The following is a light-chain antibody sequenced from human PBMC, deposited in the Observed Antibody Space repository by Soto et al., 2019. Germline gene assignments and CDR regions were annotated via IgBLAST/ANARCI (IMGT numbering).Light chain of an antibody. Sequence: EIVLTQSPGTLSLSPGERATLSCRASQSVSSSYLAWYQQKPGQAPRLLIYGASSRATGIPDRFSGSGSGTNFTLIISTLEPVDFAVYYCQQYGSSPGWTFGQGTKVEIK. CDR2: GAS. J-gene: IGKJ1*01. CDR1: QSVSSSY. V-gene: IGKV3-20*01. CDR3: QQYGSSPGWT.